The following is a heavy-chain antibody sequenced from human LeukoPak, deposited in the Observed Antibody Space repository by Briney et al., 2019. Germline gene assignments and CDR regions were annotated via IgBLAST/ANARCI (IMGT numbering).Heavy chain of an antibody. V-gene: IGHV4-34*01. CDR3: ARVGFDL. CDR2: INHRGIA. J-gene: IGHJ2*01. CDR1: VGSFSDYS. Sequence: SEALSLTCAVYVGSFSDYSWMWIRQPPGKGLECIGEINHRGIANYNPSLKSRVTISVDPSKLQLSPKVTYVTAADTAVYYCARVGFDLWGRGTLVTVSS.